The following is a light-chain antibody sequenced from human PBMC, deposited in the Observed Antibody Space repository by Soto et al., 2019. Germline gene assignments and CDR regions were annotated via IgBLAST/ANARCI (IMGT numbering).Light chain of an antibody. CDR1: QSVGSSY. CDR3: QQYTTSSWT. J-gene: IGKJ1*01. CDR2: GTS. V-gene: IGKV3-20*01. Sequence: EIMLTQSPGTMSLSPGERTTLSCRASQSVGSSYLAWYQQKPGQAPRVLIYGTSSRATGIPDRFSGSGSGTDFTLTISRLEPEDFAVYYCQQYTTSSWTFGQGTKVEIK.